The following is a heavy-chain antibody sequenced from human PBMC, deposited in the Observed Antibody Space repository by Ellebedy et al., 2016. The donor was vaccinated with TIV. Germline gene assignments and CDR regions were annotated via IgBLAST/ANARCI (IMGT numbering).Heavy chain of an antibody. Sequence: GESLKISCAASGFTFSSYAMSWVRQAPGKGPEWVANIKQDGSEKYYVDSVKGRFTISRDNAKNSLYLQMNSLRAEDTAVYYCARRQWPHYFDYWGQGTLVTVSS. CDR3: ARRQWPHYFDY. V-gene: IGHV3-7*01. CDR2: IKQDGSEK. D-gene: IGHD6-19*01. J-gene: IGHJ4*01. CDR1: GFTFSSYA.